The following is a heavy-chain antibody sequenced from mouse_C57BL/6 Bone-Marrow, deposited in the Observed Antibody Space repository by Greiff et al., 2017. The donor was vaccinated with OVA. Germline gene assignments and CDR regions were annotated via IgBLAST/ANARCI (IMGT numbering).Heavy chain of an antibody. CDR1: GYTFTSYW. CDR3: ARGNYGNFGFAD. CDR2: IDPSDSET. D-gene: IGHD2-1*01. J-gene: IGHJ3*01. V-gene: IGHV1-52*01. Sequence: VQLQQPGAELVRPGSSVKLSCKASGYTFTSYWMHWVKQRPIQGLEWIGNIDPSDSETHYNQKFKDKATLTVAKSSSTAYMQLSSLTSEDSAVYYCARGNYGNFGFADWGKGTLVTVSA.